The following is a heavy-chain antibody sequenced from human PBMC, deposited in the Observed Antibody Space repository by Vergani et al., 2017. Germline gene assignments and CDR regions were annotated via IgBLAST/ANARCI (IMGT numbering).Heavy chain of an antibody. D-gene: IGHD5-24*01. Sequence: QVQLVESGGGLVKPGGSLRLSCAASGFTFSDYYMSWIRQAPGKGLEWVSYISISSSYTNYADSVKGRFTISRDNAKNSLYLQMNSLRAEDTAVYYCARSRVGRDGYNPFDYWGQGTLVTVSS. CDR1: GFTFSDYY. J-gene: IGHJ4*02. V-gene: IGHV3-11*05. CDR3: ARSRVGRDGYNPFDY. CDR2: ISISSSYT.